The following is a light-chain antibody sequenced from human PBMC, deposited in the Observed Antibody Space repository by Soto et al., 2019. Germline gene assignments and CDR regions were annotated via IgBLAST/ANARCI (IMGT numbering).Light chain of an antibody. CDR1: SSDVGGYTY. Sequence: QSALTQPRSVSGSPGHSVAISCTGTSSDVGGYTYVAWYRQYPGKAPKLMIYEVSNRPSGVSNRFSGSKSGNTASLTISGLQAEDEADYYCCSYTGSLTLLFGGGTKLTVL. CDR3: CSYTGSLTLL. CDR2: EVS. J-gene: IGLJ2*01. V-gene: IGLV2-11*01.